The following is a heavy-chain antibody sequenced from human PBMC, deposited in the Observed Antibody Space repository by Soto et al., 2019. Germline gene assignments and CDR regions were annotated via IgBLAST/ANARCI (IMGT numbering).Heavy chain of an antibody. CDR3: ARDKGYNYDFWSGYPTALLY. CDR2: ICGSGGTT. Sequence: AFLRLRGGACGVSVRSLGMGGGRQATGKGLEWVSAICGSGGTTYYADSVEGRLAISRDNSKNTLYLQMNSLRSEDTAVYYCARDKGYNYDFWSGYPTALLYWSQGTLVTVSS. D-gene: IGHD3-3*01. CDR1: GVSVRSLG. V-gene: IGHV3-23*01. J-gene: IGHJ4*02.